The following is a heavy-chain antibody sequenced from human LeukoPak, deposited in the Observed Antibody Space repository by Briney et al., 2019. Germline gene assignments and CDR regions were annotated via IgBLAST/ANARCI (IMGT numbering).Heavy chain of an antibody. Sequence: SETLSLTCTVSGGSFSSHYWSWIRQPPGKGLEWIGYIYYSGSTNYNPSLKSRVTISVDTSKNQFSLKLSSVTAADTAVYYCARVSPYCGGDCYHDYWGQGTLVTVSS. V-gene: IGHV4-59*11. CDR2: IYYSGST. CDR3: ARVSPYCGGDCYHDY. D-gene: IGHD2-21*02. J-gene: IGHJ4*02. CDR1: GGSFSSHY.